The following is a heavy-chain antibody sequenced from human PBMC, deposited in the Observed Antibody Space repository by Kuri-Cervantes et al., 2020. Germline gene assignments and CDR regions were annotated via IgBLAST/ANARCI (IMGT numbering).Heavy chain of an antibody. CDR2: INPNSGGT. V-gene: IGHV1-2*02. J-gene: IGHJ4*02. Sequence: ASVKVSCKASGYTFTGYYMHWVRQAPGQGLEWMGWINPNSGGTNYAQKFQGRVTMTRDTSISTAYMELSRLRSDDMAVYYCARVDDYYDSSGYSYWGQGTLVTVSS. CDR3: ARVDDYYDSSGYSY. D-gene: IGHD3-22*01. CDR1: GYTFTGYY.